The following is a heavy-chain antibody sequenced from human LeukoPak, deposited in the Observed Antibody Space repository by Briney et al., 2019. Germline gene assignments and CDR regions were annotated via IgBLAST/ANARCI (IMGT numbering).Heavy chain of an antibody. CDR1: GFTFSSYG. V-gene: IGHV3-48*01. CDR2: ISSSSSTI. J-gene: IGHJ4*02. D-gene: IGHD6-13*01. Sequence: GGSLRLSCAASGFTFSSYGMHWVRQAPGKGLEWVSYISSSSSTIYYADSVKGRFIISRDNAKNSLYLQMNSLRAEDTAVYYCARYGSSWSFDYWGQGTLVTVSS. CDR3: ARYGSSWSFDY.